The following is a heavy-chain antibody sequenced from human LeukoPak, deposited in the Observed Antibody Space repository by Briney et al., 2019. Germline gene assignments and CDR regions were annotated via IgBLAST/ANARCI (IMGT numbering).Heavy chain of an antibody. J-gene: IGHJ4*02. CDR1: GFTFSSYW. D-gene: IGHD2-2*01. V-gene: IGHV3-74*01. Sequence: GGSLRLSCAPSGFTFSSYWMHWVRQAPGKGLVWVSRINSDASSRSYADSVKGRFTISRDNAKNTLYLQMNTVRAEDTAVYYCARASSASWHYFDDWGQGTLVTVSS. CDR2: INSDASSR. CDR3: ARASSASWHYFDD.